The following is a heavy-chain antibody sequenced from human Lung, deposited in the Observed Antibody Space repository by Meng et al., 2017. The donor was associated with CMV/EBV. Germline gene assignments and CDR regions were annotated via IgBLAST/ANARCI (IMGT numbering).Heavy chain of an antibody. J-gene: IGHJ2*01. CDR3: AKDAGQYCSSTSCYKDWGYFDL. CDR1: GFTFSSYG. V-gene: IGHV3-33*06. D-gene: IGHD2-2*02. Sequence: SCAASGFTFSSYGMHWVRQAPGKGLEWVAVIWYDGSNKYYADSVKGRFTISRDNSKNTLYLQMNSLRAEDTAVYYCAKDAGQYCSSTSCYKDWGYFDLWXRGTLVTVSS. CDR2: IWYDGSNK.